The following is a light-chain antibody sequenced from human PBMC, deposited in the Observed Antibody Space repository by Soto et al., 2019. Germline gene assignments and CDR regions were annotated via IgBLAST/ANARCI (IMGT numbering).Light chain of an antibody. CDR2: DVS. V-gene: IGLV2-14*03. CDR3: SSYTSASTFYV. Sequence: QSALTQPASVSGSPGQSITISCTGTSSDVGAYNYVSWYQQHPGKAPKLMIYDVSDRPSGVSNRFSGSKSGNRASLTISGLQAEDEADYYFSSYTSASTFYVFGTVTKLTVL. J-gene: IGLJ1*01. CDR1: SSDVGAYNY.